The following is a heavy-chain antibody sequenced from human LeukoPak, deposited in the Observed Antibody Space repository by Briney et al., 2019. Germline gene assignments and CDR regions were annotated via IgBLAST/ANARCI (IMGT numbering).Heavy chain of an antibody. CDR1: GITLSNYG. D-gene: IGHD3-22*01. CDR2: ISDSGGST. J-gene: IGHJ4*02. V-gene: IGHV3-23*01. CDR3: AKRGVVIRVILVGFHKEAYYFDT. Sequence: GGSLRLSCAVSGITLSNYGMSWVRQAPGKGLEWVAGISDSGGSTNYADSVKGRFTISRDNPKNTLYLQMNSLRAEDTAVYFCAKRGVVIRVILVGFHKEAYYFDTWGQGAMVTVSS.